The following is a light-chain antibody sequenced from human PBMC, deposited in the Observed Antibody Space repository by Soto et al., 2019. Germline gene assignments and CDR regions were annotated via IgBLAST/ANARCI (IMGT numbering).Light chain of an antibody. V-gene: IGLV2-14*01. CDR2: GVT. J-gene: IGLJ2*01. CDR1: SSDVGGHDY. CDR3: SSFSNSLTDV. Sequence: QSVLTQPASVSGSPGQSITISCTGTSSDVGGHDYVSWYQQHPGKAPKLMIYGVTNRPSGVSNRFSGSKSGNTASLTISGLQAEDEAAYYCSSFSNSLTDVFGGGTKVTVL.